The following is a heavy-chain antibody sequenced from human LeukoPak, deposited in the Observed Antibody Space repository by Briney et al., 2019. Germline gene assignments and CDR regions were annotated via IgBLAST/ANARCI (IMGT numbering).Heavy chain of an antibody. CDR1: GFTFSSYA. Sequence: GGSLRLSCAASGFTFSSYAMSWVRQAPGKGLEWVSAISGSGGSTYYADSVKGRFTISRDNSKNTLYLQMNSLKAEDTAVYYCAKDRDRIPYNTYYDILTGYHFDYWGQGTLVTVSS. CDR2: ISGSGGST. D-gene: IGHD3-9*01. J-gene: IGHJ4*02. V-gene: IGHV3-23*01. CDR3: AKDRDRIPYNTYYDILTGYHFDY.